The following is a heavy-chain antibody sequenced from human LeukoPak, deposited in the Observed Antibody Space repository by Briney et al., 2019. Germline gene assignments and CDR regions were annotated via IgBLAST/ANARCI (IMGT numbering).Heavy chain of an antibody. CDR2: ISSNGGST. CDR1: GFTFSGYA. V-gene: IGHV3-64D*06. J-gene: IGHJ4*02. CDR3: SGYCSSTRCYRGDFFDY. D-gene: IGHD2-2*01. Sequence: PGGSLRLSCSASGFTFSGYALHWVRQAPGKGLEYVSAISSNGGSTYYADSVKGRFTISRDNSKNTLYLQMSSLRAEDTAVYYCSGYCSSTRCYRGDFFDYWGQGTPVTVSS.